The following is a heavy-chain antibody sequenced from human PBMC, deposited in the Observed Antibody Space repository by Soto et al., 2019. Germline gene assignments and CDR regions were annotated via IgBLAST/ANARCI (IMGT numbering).Heavy chain of an antibody. D-gene: IGHD2-15*01. V-gene: IGHV4-4*02. CDR3: AREDCSGNTCNFDY. CDR2: IYHSGST. J-gene: IGHJ4*02. CDR1: GGSISSSNW. Sequence: SETLSLTCAVSGGSISSSNWWSWVRQPPGKGLEWIGEIYHSGSTNYNPSLKSRVTISLDKSKNQFSLKLSSVTAADTAVYYCAREDCSGNTCNFDYWGQGTLVTVSS.